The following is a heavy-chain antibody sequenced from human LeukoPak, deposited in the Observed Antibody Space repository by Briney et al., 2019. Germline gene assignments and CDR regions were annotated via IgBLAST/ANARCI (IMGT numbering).Heavy chain of an antibody. CDR2: IKQDGSEK. V-gene: IGHV3-7*01. CDR3: ARAPPYCSTTSCYVEDYYYYYMDV. J-gene: IGHJ6*03. D-gene: IGHD2-2*01. CDR1: GFTFSSYW. Sequence: GGSLRLSCAASGFTFSSYWMSWVRQAPGKGLEWVANIKQDGSEKYYVDSVKGRFTISRDNAKNSLYLQMNSLRAEDTAVYYCARAPPYCSTTSCYVEDYYYYYMDVWGKGTTVTVSS.